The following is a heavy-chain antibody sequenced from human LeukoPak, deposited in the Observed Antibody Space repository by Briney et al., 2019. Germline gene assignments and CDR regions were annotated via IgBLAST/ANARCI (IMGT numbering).Heavy chain of an antibody. CDR1: EFTLSTNA. CDR2: MSSDGNKK. V-gene: IGHV3-30*18. CDR3: AKDHFYDSGTYFDY. D-gene: IGHD3-10*01. J-gene: IGHJ4*02. Sequence: PGRSLRLSCTASEFTLSTNAMHGVRQVPGKGLEWVAVMSSDGNKKYYADSVKGRFTISRDNSKNTLYLQMNSLRAEDTAVYYCAKDHFYDSGTYFDYWGQGTLVSVSS.